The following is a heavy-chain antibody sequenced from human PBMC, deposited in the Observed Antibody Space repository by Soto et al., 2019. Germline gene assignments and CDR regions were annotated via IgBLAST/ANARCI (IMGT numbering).Heavy chain of an antibody. CDR1: GFAFSSYG. D-gene: IGHD5-18*01. J-gene: IGHJ4*02. CDR2: ISYDGSLQ. CDR3: VSDRGYGHASVPYS. V-gene: IGHV3-30*03. Sequence: QAQLVESGGGVVQPGRSLRLSCAASGFAFSSYGMHWVHQAPGTGLEWVAVISYDGSLQHYADSVKGRFTISRDNSKNMVRLQISSLRAEDTAVYYCVSDRGYGHASVPYSWGQGTLVSVSS.